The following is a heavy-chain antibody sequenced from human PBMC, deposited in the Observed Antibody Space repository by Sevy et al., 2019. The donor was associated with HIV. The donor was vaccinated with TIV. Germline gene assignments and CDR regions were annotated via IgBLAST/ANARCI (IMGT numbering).Heavy chain of an antibody. Sequence: SETLSLTCTVSGDSISSSPYYWGWIRQSHGKGLEWIGSIYYSGSTYYNPSLKSRVPISVDTSKNQFSLKLNSVTAAESAVYYCARQVGQLRFFDWSPGYFDYWGQGILVTVS. J-gene: IGHJ4*02. CDR1: GDSISSSPYY. V-gene: IGHV4-39*01. CDR2: IYYSGST. D-gene: IGHD3-9*01. CDR3: ARQVGQLRFFDWSPGYFDY.